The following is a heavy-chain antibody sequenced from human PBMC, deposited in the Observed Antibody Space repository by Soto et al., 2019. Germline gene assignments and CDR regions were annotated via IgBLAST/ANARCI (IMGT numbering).Heavy chain of an antibody. Sequence: HPGGSLRLSCAASGFTFSSYGMHWVRQAPGKGLEWVAVISYDGSNKFFAVSVKGRFTISRDNSKNTLYLQMNCLRAEDTAVYYCAKGNCGGDCYRFYGMDVWGQGTTVTVSS. J-gene: IGHJ6*02. CDR3: AKGNCGGDCYRFYGMDV. D-gene: IGHD2-21*02. CDR1: GFTFSSYG. CDR2: ISYDGSNK. V-gene: IGHV3-30*18.